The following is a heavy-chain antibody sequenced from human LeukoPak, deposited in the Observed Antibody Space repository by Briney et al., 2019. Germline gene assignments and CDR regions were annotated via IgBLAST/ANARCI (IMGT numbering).Heavy chain of an antibody. CDR3: ARDNNPLCFGLNSSSGMDV. J-gene: IGHJ6*02. Sequence: PGRSLRLSCAASGFTFSSYAMHWVRQAPGKGLEWVAVISYDGSNKYYADSVKGRFTISRDNSKNTLYLQMNSLRAEDTAVYYCARDNNPLCFGLNSSSGMDVWAKGPRSPSP. V-gene: IGHV3-30*04. D-gene: IGHD3-10*01. CDR2: ISYDGSNK. CDR1: GFTFSSYA.